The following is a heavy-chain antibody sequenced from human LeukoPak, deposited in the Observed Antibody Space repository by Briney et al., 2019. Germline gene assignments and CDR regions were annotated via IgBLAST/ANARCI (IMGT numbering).Heavy chain of an antibody. J-gene: IGHJ6*03. CDR2: INPNSGGT. CDR3: ARDPSRYGDYYYYMDV. D-gene: IGHD3-9*01. V-gene: IGHV1-2*02. CDR1: GYTFTGYY. Sequence: ASVKVSCKASGYTFTGYYMHWVRQAPGQGLEWMGWINPNSGGTNYAQKFQGRVTMTRDTSISTAYMELSRLRSDDTAVYYCARDPSRYGDYYYYMDVWGKGTTVTISS.